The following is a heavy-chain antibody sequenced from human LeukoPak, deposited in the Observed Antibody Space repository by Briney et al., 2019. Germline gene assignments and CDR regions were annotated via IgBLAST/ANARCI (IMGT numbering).Heavy chain of an antibody. D-gene: IGHD3-22*01. CDR1: GFTFDDYA. V-gene: IGHV3-9*01. Sequence: GGSLRLPCAASGFTFDDYAMHWVRQAPGKGLEWVSGISWNSGIIGYADSVKGRFTISRDNAKNSLYLQMNSLRAEDTALYYCAKVDSSGLTYYFDYWGQGTLVTVSS. CDR2: ISWNSGII. J-gene: IGHJ4*02. CDR3: AKVDSSGLTYYFDY.